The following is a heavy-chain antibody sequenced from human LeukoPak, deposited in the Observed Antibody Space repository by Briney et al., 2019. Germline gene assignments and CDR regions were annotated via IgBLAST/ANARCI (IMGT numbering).Heavy chain of an antibody. Sequence: GGSLRLSCAASGFTFSSYAMHWVRQAPGKGLEWVAVISYDGSNKYYADSVKGRFTISRDNAKNSLYLQMNSLRAEDTAVYYCARNFFWVPFDYWGQGTLVTVSS. CDR1: GFTFSSYA. CDR2: ISYDGSNK. D-gene: IGHD2/OR15-2a*01. J-gene: IGHJ4*02. V-gene: IGHV3-30-3*01. CDR3: ARNFFWVPFDY.